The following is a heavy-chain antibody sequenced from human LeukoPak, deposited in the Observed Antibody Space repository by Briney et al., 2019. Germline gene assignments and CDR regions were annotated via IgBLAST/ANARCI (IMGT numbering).Heavy chain of an antibody. CDR1: GFTFSSYS. Sequence: PGGSLRLSCAASGFTFSSYSMNWVRQAPGKGLEWVSSISSSSSYIYYADSVKGRFTISRDNAKNSLYLQMNSLRAEDTAVYYCASSGVLRFLALDYWGQGTLVTVFS. V-gene: IGHV3-21*01. D-gene: IGHD3-3*01. CDR3: ASSGVLRFLALDY. CDR2: ISSSSSYI. J-gene: IGHJ4*02.